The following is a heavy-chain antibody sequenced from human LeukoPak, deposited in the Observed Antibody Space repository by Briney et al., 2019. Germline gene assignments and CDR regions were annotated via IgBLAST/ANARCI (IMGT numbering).Heavy chain of an antibody. CDR1: GFTFSSFA. J-gene: IGHJ3*02. V-gene: IGHV3-23*01. D-gene: IGHD2-2*01. CDR3: ANGPDIVVVPAAPTLDAFDI. CDR2: VSGSGGST. Sequence: GGSLRLSCSASGFTFSSFAMSRVRPAPGKGLEGGSAVSGSGGSTYYADSVKGRFTISRDNSKNTLYLQMNSPSAEDTAVYYCANGPDIVVVPAAPTLDAFDIWGQGTMVTVSS.